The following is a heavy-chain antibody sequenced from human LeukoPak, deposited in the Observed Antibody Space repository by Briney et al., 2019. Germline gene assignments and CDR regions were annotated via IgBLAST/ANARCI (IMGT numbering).Heavy chain of an antibody. V-gene: IGHV3-23*01. CDR1: GFTFSRYA. CDR3: AKQSRSSGWYPIDY. D-gene: IGHD6-19*01. J-gene: IGHJ4*02. Sequence: PGGSLRLSCAASGFTFSRYAMSWVREAPGKGLECVSALSGRGGSTYYTDSVKGRFTISRDNSKNTLYLQMNSLRAEDTAVYYCAKQSRSSGWYPIDYWAREPWSPSPQ. CDR2: LSGRGGST.